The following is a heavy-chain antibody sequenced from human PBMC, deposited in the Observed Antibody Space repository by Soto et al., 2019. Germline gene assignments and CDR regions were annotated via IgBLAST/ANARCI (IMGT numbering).Heavy chain of an antibody. V-gene: IGHV1-69*01. CDR2: IIPDLGPA. CDR3: ARGPPSKV. J-gene: IGHJ4*02. Sequence: QVQLMQSGAEVLKPGSSVKVSCKLSGGTFASSAISWVRQAPGQGRGWMGGIIPDLGPANYAQKFRDRVTISADESTTTVYMEKSNATSEVTADFVCARGPPSKVWGQGTVVTVSS. CDR1: GGTFASSA.